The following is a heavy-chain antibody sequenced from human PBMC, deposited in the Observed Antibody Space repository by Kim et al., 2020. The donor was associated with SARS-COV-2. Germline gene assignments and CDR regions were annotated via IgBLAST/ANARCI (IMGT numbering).Heavy chain of an antibody. V-gene: IGHV1-46*01. J-gene: IGHJ6*02. CDR2: INPSGGST. D-gene: IGHD2-2*01. CDR3: ARDWTMTNCSSSSAGCYYYGLDV. Sequence: ASVKVSCKASGYTFTSYYIHWVRQAPGQGLEWMGIINPSGGSTSYAQKFQGRVTMTRDTSTSTVYMELSSLRSEDTAVYYCARDWTMTNCSSSSAGCYYYGLDVWGQGTTVTVSS. CDR1: GYTFTSYY.